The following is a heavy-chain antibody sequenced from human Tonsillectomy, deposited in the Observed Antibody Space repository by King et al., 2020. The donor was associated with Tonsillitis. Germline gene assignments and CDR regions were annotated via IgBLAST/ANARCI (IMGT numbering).Heavy chain of an antibody. Sequence: VQLVESGGGLVQPGGSLRLSCAASGFTVSSNYMTWVRQAPGKGLEWVSVLYSGGSTYYADSVKGRFTISRDTSKNTLYLQINSLRVDDTAVYYCARVRGAFWGVDYWGQGTLVTVSS. V-gene: IGHV3-66*01. CDR1: GFTVSSNY. CDR3: ARVRGAFWGVDY. CDR2: LYSGGST. D-gene: IGHD3-16*01. J-gene: IGHJ4*02.